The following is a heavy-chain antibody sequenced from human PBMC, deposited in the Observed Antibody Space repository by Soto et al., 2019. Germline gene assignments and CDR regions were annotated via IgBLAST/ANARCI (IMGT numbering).Heavy chain of an antibody. CDR1: GFTFSNYG. CDR2: ISYGSGGST. Sequence: GGSLRLSCTASGFTFSNYGMNWIRQAPGKGLEWISFISYGSGGSTYYADSVKGRFTISRDNSKNTLYLQMNSLRAEDTAVYYCAKDQGSSWYEIDYWGQGTLVTVSS. J-gene: IGHJ4*02. V-gene: IGHV3-23*01. D-gene: IGHD6-13*01. CDR3: AKDQGSSWYEIDY.